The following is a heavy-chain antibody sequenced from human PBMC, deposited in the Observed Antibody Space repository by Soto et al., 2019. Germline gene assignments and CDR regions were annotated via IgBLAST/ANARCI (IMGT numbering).Heavy chain of an antibody. J-gene: IGHJ6*01. Sequence: PWGSLRLSCAASGFSFSNYPMNWVRQDPGKGLAWVAIIGGIVQYAFCADSVKGRFTFSRDNSKNTIYLEMNNLRTEDTAIYFCANGGRSPSYGIDARGPRPGVTFYS. CDR3: ANGGRSPSYGIDA. CDR2: IGGIVQYA. CDR1: GFSFSNYP. V-gene: IGHV3-23*01. D-gene: IGHD1-26*01.